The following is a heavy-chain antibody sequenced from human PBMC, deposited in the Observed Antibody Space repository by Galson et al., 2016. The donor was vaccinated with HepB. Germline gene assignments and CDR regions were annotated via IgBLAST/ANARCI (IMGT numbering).Heavy chain of an antibody. CDR3: ATQSGYVDTTMAFWSNWFDP. CDR2: IYPGDSDT. J-gene: IGHJ5*02. CDR1: GYSFTSFW. D-gene: IGHD5-18*01. V-gene: IGHV5-51*01. Sequence: QSGAEGKKPGESLKISCKGSGYSFTSFWIAWVRQMPGKGLEWMGIIYPGDSDTRYSPSFQGQVTISADKSISTAYLQWSSLKASDTAIYYCATQSGYVDTTMAFWSNWFDPWGQGTLVTVSS.